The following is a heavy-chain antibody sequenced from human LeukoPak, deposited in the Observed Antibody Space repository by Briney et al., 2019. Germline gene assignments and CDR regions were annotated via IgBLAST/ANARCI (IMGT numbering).Heavy chain of an antibody. CDR3: ASAPRRGGSLNY. CDR2: IYYSGST. J-gene: IGHJ4*02. Sequence: SETLSLTCTVSGGSISSYYWSWIRQPPGKGLEWIGYIYYSGSTNYNPSLKSRVTISVDTSKNQVSLKLSSVTAADTAVYYCASAPRRGGSLNYWGQGTLVTVSS. D-gene: IGHD1-26*01. V-gene: IGHV4-59*01. CDR1: GGSISSYY.